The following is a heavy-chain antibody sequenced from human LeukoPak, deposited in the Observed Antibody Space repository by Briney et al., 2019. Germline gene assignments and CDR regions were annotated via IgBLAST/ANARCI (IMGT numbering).Heavy chain of an antibody. V-gene: IGHV3-23*01. D-gene: IGHD5-18*01. J-gene: IGHJ4*02. CDR2: ISGSGGST. CDR1: GFTFSSYA. CDR3: AKVRRRDTAMVTGPFDY. Sequence: GGSLRLSCAASGFTFSSYAMSWVRQAPGKGLEWVSAISGSGGSTYYADSVKGRFTTSRDNSKNTLYLQMNSLRAEDTAVYYCAKVRRRDTAMVTGPFDYWGQGTLVTVSS.